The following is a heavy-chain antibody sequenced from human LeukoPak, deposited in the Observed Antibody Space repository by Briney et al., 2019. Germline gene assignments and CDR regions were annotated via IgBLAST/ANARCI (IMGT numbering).Heavy chain of an antibody. V-gene: IGHV1-24*01. CDR2: FDPEDGET. CDR1: GYTLTELS. J-gene: IGHJ4*02. D-gene: IGHD3-22*01. CDR3: ATQYYYDSSGYYTDY. Sequence: GASVKVSRKVSGYTLTELSMHWVRQAPGTGLEWMGGFDPEDGETIYAQKFQGRVTMTEYTSTDTAYMELSSLRSEDTAVYYCATQYYYDSSGYYTDYWGQGTLVTVSS.